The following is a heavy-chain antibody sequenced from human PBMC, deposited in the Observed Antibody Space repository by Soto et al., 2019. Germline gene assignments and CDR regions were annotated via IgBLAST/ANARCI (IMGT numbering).Heavy chain of an antibody. Sequence: SVKVSCKASGGTFSSYAISWVRQAPGQGLEWMGGIIPIFGTANYAQKFQGRVTITADESTSTAYMELSSLRSEDTAVYYCARGTPIAVAGTFWFDPWGQGTLVTISS. CDR2: IIPIFGTA. D-gene: IGHD6-19*01. CDR1: GGTFSSYA. J-gene: IGHJ5*02. V-gene: IGHV1-69*13. CDR3: ARGTPIAVAGTFWFDP.